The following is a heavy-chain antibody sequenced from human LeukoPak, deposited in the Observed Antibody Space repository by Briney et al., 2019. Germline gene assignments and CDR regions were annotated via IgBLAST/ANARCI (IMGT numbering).Heavy chain of an antibody. V-gene: IGHV1-2*02. D-gene: IGHD6-13*01. Sequence: GASVKVSCKASGYTFTGYYMHWVRQAPGQGREWMGWINPKSGGTNYAQKFQGRVTMTRDTSISTAYMELSRLRSDDTAVYYCAREAAAAGENYFDYWGQGTLVTVSS. CDR2: INPKSGGT. CDR3: AREAAAAGENYFDY. J-gene: IGHJ4*02. CDR1: GYTFTGYY.